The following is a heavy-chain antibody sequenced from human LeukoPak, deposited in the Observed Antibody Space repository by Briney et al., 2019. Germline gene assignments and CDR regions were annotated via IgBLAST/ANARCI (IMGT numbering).Heavy chain of an antibody. Sequence: GGSLRLSCAASGFTFSSYSMDWVRQAPGKGLEWVSSISSSSSYIYYADSVKGRFTISRDNAKNSLNLQMNSLRAEDTAVYYCARGGQGNWPTPFDYWGQGTLVTVSS. J-gene: IGHJ4*02. D-gene: IGHD1-1*01. CDR3: ARGGQGNWPTPFDY. V-gene: IGHV3-21*01. CDR2: ISSSSSYI. CDR1: GFTFSSYS.